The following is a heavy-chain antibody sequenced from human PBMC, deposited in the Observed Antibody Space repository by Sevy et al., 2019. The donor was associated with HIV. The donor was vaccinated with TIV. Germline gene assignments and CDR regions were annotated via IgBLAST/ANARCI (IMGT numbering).Heavy chain of an antibody. CDR3: AREQITGSKPDDFYS. Sequence: GGSLRLSCAASGFTFSNYWMSWVRQAPGKGLECVANINQDGSEKYYLDSVKGRFIVSRDNAKNSLYLQMNSLRAEDSAVYYCAREQITGSKPDDFYSWGQGTLVTVSS. J-gene: IGHJ4*02. D-gene: IGHD1-7*01. V-gene: IGHV3-7*01. CDR1: GFTFSNYW. CDR2: INQDGSEK.